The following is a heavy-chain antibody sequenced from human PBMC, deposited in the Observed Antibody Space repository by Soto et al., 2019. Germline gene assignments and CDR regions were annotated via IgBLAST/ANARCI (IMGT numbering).Heavy chain of an antibody. D-gene: IGHD3-22*01. Sequence: SVKVSCKASGGTFSSYAISWVRQAPGQGLEWMGGIIPIFGTANYAQKFQGRVTITADESTSTAYMELSSLRSEDTAVYYCAREVDYYDSSGYSVPQAFDIWGQGTMVTVS. J-gene: IGHJ3*02. V-gene: IGHV1-69*13. CDR3: AREVDYYDSSGYSVPQAFDI. CDR1: GGTFSSYA. CDR2: IIPIFGTA.